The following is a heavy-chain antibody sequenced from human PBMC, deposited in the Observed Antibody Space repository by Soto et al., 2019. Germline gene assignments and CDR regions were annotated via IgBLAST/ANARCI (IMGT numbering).Heavy chain of an antibody. J-gene: IGHJ4*02. CDR2: INAGNGNT. CDR3: ARGDWWLFDY. Sequence: QVQLVQSGAEEKKPGASVKVSCKASGYTFTSYAIHWVRQAPGQRLEWMGWINAGNGNTKYSQKVQGRVTITRDTSASTAYMELSSLKSEDTAVYYCARGDWWLFDYWGQGTLGTVSS. D-gene: IGHD2-8*02. CDR1: GYTFTSYA. V-gene: IGHV1-3*05.